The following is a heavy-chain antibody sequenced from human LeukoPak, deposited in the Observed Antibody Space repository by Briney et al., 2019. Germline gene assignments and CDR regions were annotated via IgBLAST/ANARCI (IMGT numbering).Heavy chain of an antibody. V-gene: IGHV4-30-2*01. CDR1: GGSISSGGYP. D-gene: IGHD3-10*01. CDR2: IYHSGST. Sequence: SQTLSLTCSVSGGSISSGGYPWSWIRQPPGKGLEWIGYIYHSGSTYYNPSLKSRVTISVDRSKNQFSLKLSSVTAADTAVYYGARAPSYYGSGSYYAFDIWGQGTMVTVSS. J-gene: IGHJ3*02. CDR3: ARAPSYYGSGSYYAFDI.